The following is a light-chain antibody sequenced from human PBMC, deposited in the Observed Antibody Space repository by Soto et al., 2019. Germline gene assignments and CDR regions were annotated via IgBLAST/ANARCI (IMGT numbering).Light chain of an antibody. V-gene: IGLV2-14*03. CDR2: DVR. CDR3: SSYSSSDTLV. J-gene: IGLJ2*01. CDR1: SSDVGGHNF. Sequence: QSALTQPASVSGSPGQSITISCTGTSSDVGGHNFVSWYQQHPGRAPNLMIYDVRNRPSGVSNRFSGSKSANTASLVISGLQAEDEADYYCSSYSSSDTLVFGGRTKLTVL.